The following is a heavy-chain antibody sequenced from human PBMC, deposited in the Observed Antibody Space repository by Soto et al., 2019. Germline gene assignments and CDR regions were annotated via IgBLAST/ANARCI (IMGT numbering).Heavy chain of an antibody. D-gene: IGHD6-13*01. V-gene: IGHV3-23*01. CDR3: AKDSSSWYVFMPDY. CDR2: ISGSGGST. CDR1: GFTFSSYA. J-gene: IGHJ4*02. Sequence: GGSLRLSCAASGFTFSSYAMSWVRQAPGKGLEWVSAISGSGGSTYYADSVKGRFTISRDNSKNTLYLQMNSLRAEDTAVYYCAKDSSSWYVFMPDYWGQGTLVTVSS.